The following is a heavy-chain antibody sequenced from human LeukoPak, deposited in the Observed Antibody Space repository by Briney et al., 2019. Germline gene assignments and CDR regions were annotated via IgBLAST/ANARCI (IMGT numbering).Heavy chain of an antibody. J-gene: IGHJ6*03. V-gene: IGHV3-30*03. CDR3: ATLAMMGTGYMDV. CDR1: GFTFSSYG. Sequence: GGSLRLSCAASGFTFSSYGMHWVRQAPGKGLEWVAVISYDGSNKCYADSVKGRFTISRDNSKNTLYLQMNSLRAEDTAVYYCATLAMMGTGYMDVWGKGTTVTVSS. D-gene: IGHD2-2*01. CDR2: ISYDGSNK.